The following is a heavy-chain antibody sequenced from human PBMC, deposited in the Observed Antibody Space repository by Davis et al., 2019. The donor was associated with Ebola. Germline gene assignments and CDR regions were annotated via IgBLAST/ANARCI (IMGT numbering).Heavy chain of an antibody. Sequence: ASVKVSCKASGYSFTSYDINWVRQASGQGLEWMGWMNPNSGNTGYAQKFQGRVTMTRDTSASTAYMELSSLRSEDTAVYYCARDIGYCSGGSCYSGWFDPWGQGTLVTVSS. D-gene: IGHD2-15*01. CDR2: MNPNSGNT. CDR1: GYSFTSYD. V-gene: IGHV1-8*01. J-gene: IGHJ5*02. CDR3: ARDIGYCSGGSCYSGWFDP.